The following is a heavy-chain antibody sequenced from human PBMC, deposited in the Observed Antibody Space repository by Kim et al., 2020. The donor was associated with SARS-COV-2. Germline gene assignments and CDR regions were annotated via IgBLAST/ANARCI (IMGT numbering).Heavy chain of an antibody. D-gene: IGHD6-13*01. CDR3: AREKAAADY. J-gene: IGHJ4*02. CDR2: EK. Sequence: EKHYVDSVKGRFTISRDNAKNSLDLQMTSLGDEDTAVYYCAREKAAADYWGQGTLVTVSS. V-gene: IGHV3-7*03.